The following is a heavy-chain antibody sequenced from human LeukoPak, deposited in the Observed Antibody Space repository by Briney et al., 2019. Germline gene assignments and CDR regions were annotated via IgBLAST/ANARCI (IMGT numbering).Heavy chain of an antibody. J-gene: IGHJ6*02. CDR2: IYYSGST. CDR3: ARDFRGNYGMDV. D-gene: IGHD3-10*01. V-gene: IGHV4-59*01. CDR1: GGSISSYY. Sequence: SETLSLTCSVSGGSISSYYWSWIRQPPGKGLEWIGYIYYSGSTNYNPSLKSRVTISVDTSKNQFSLKLSSVTAADTAVYYCARDFRGNYGMDVWGQGTTVTVSS.